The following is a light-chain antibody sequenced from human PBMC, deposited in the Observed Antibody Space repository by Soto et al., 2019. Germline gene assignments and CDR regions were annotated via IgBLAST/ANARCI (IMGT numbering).Light chain of an antibody. Sequence: QSALTQPASVSGSPGQSITISCTGTSSDVGGYNSVSWFQQHPSKAPKLIIYEVSHRPSGVSIRFSDSKSGNTSSLTISGLQAEDEADYYCNSYRHSTTLVFGTGTKVTV. CDR2: EVS. J-gene: IGLJ1*01. CDR1: SSDVGGYNS. V-gene: IGLV2-14*01. CDR3: NSYRHSTTLV.